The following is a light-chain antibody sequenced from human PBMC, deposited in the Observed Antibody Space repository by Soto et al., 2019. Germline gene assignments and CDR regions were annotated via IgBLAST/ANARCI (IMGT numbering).Light chain of an antibody. CDR3: QQYHSYPRT. J-gene: IGKJ1*01. CDR1: QEISSY. Sequence: AMRMTQSPSSLSASTGDRVTITCRASQEISSYLAWYQQKPGKAPKFLIYGASTLQSGVPTRFSGSGDGTDFTLTISSLQSEDFATYYCQQYHSYPRTFGQGTKVEIK. V-gene: IGKV1-8*01. CDR2: GAS.